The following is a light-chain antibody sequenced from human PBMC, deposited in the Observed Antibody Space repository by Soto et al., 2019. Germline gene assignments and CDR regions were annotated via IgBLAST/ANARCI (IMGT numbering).Light chain of an antibody. CDR3: GTWDSSLTAYV. J-gene: IGLJ1*01. CDR1: SSNIENNY. V-gene: IGLV1-51*02. CDR2: EDN. Sequence: QSVLTQPRSVSGSPGQSVTISCSGSSSNIENNYVSWYQQLPGTAPKLLIYEDNKRPSGIPDRFSGSKSGTSATLGITGLQTGDEADYYCGTWDSSLTAYVFGSGTKVTVL.